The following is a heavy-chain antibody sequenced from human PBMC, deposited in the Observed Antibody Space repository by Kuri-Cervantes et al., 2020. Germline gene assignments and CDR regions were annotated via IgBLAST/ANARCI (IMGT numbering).Heavy chain of an antibody. J-gene: IGHJ4*02. CDR3: ARQSPNSGSDY. D-gene: IGHD5-12*01. V-gene: IGHV3-30-3*01. CDR2: ISYDESNK. CDR1: GFTFSSYA. Sequence: LSLTCAASGFTFSSYAMHWVRQAPGKGLEWVAVISYDESNKYYADSVKGRFTISRDNSRNTLYLQMNSLRAEDTAFYYCARQSPNSGSDYWGQGTLVTVSS.